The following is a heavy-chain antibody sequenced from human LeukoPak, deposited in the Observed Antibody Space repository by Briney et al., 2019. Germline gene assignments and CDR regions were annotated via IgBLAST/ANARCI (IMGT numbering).Heavy chain of an antibody. V-gene: IGHV3-7*01. Sequence: GGSLRLSCAASGFTFSRYWMSWVRQAPGKGLEWVANIKQDGSEKYYVDSVKGRFTISRDNAKNSLYLQMNSLRAEDTAVYYCASHLTGSDAFDIWGQGTMVTVSS. CDR1: GFTFSRYW. CDR2: IKQDGSEK. CDR3: ASHLTGSDAFDI. D-gene: IGHD1-20*01. J-gene: IGHJ3*02.